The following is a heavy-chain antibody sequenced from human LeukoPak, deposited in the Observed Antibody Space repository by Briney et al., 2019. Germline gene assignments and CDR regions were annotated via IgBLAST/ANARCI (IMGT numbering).Heavy chain of an antibody. D-gene: IGHD3-3*01. CDR1: GYTFTGYY. CDR3: ARRLYSTDAFDI. CDR2: INPNSGGT. Sequence: ASVKVSCKASGYTFTGYYMHWVRQAPGQGLEGMGWINPNSGGTNYAQKFQGRVTMTRDTSISTAYMELSRLRSDDTAVYYCARRLYSTDAFDIWGQGTMVTVSS. V-gene: IGHV1-2*02. J-gene: IGHJ3*02.